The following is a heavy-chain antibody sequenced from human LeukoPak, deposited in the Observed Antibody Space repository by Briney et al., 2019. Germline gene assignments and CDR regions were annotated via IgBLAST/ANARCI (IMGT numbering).Heavy chain of an antibody. V-gene: IGHV4-39*07. CDR3: ARDSDGLADY. CDR2: IYYSGST. J-gene: IGHJ4*02. Sequence: SETLSLTCTVSGGSISSSSYYWGWIRQPPGKGLEWIGSIYYSGSTYYNPSLKSRVTISVDTSKNQFSLKLSSVTAADTAVYYCARDSDGLADYWGQGTLVTVSS. CDR1: GGSISSSSYY. D-gene: IGHD3/OR15-3a*01.